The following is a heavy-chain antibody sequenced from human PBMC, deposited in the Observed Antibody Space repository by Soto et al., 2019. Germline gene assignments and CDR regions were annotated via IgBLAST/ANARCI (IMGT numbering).Heavy chain of an antibody. CDR3: AKSRYYDSSGYPLDY. CDR1: GFTFSSYA. CDR2: ISGSGGST. Sequence: VGSLRLSCAASGFTFSSYAMSWVRQAPGKGLEWVSAISGSGGSTYYADSVKGRFTISRDNSKNTLYLQMNSLRAEDTAVYYCAKSRYYDSSGYPLDYWGQGTLVTVSS. J-gene: IGHJ4*02. V-gene: IGHV3-23*01. D-gene: IGHD3-22*01.